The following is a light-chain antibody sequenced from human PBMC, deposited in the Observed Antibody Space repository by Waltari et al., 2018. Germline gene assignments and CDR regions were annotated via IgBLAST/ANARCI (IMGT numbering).Light chain of an antibody. CDR1: SSDVVGYNY. CDR3: CSHAGTYVV. J-gene: IGLJ2*01. V-gene: IGLV2-11*01. Sequence: QSALTQPRSVSGSPGQSVTISCTGTSSDVVGYNYVSWYQQYPGKAPKHMIYDVSKRPSGVPDRFSGSKSGNTASLTISGLQAEDEADYYCCSHAGTYVVFGGGTKLTVL. CDR2: DVS.